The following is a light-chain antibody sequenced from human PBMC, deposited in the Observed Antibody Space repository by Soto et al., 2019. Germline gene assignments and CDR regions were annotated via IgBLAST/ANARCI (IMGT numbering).Light chain of an antibody. V-gene: IGLV1-44*01. CDR2: SNN. CDR3: AAWDDSLNGVV. J-gene: IGLJ2*01. CDR1: SSNIGSNT. Sequence: QSVLTQPPSASGTPGQRVTISCSGSSSNIGSNTVNWYQQLPGTAPKLLIYSNNQRPSGVPDRFSGYKSGTSASLAISGLQSEDEADYYSAAWDDSLNGVVFGGGTKLTVL.